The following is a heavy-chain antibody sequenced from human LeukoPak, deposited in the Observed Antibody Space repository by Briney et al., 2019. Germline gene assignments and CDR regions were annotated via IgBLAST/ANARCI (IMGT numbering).Heavy chain of an antibody. CDR1: GFTVSSNY. J-gene: IGHJ4*02. V-gene: IGHV3-30*03. D-gene: IGHD2-21*02. CDR3: ATGDCGGDCYSSYFDY. CDR2: ISYDARNK. Sequence: GGSLRLSCAASGFTVSSNYMSWVRQAPGKGLAWVAVISYDARNKYYADSVKGRFTISRDNSKSILYLQMNSLRDEDTAVYYCATGDCGGDCYSSYFDYWGQGTLVSVSS.